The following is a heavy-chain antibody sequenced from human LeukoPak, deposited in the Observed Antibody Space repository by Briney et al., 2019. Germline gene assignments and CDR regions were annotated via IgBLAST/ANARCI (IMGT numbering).Heavy chain of an antibody. J-gene: IGHJ4*02. CDR2: INHSGGT. D-gene: IGHD1-26*01. CDR3: ARGQRSYFRAVDD. V-gene: IGHV4-34*01. Sequence: GSLRLSCAASGFTFSSYAMTWIRQPPGKGLEWIGEINHSGGTNYNPSLKSRVTISVDTSKNQFSLKLSSVTAADTAVYYCARGQRSYFRAVDDWGQGTLVSVSS. CDR1: GFTFSSYA.